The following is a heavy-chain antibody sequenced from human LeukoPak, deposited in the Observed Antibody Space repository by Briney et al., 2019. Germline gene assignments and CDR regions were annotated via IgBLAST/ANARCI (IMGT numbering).Heavy chain of an antibody. J-gene: IGHJ4*02. D-gene: IGHD3-10*01. Sequence: GGSLRLSCAASGFTFSDYYMSWIRQAPGKGLEWVSYISSSGSTIYYADSVKGRFTISRDNAKDSLYLQMNSLRAEDTAVYYCAKVWFGELYDYWGQGTLVTVSS. CDR1: GFTFSDYY. CDR2: ISSSGSTI. CDR3: AKVWFGELYDY. V-gene: IGHV3-11*01.